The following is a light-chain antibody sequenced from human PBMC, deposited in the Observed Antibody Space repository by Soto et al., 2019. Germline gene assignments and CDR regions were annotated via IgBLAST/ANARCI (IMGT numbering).Light chain of an antibody. CDR2: GTS. CDR3: QQRGKWPPIT. Sequence: EIVMTQAPATLSLSPWERLTLSCRFSQSINDNLAWYQQKPGQAPRIRIYGTSIRSTGIPARFSGSGSGTDFTLTISSIEPEDFAVYYCQQRGKWPPITFGQGTRLEIK. CDR1: QSINDN. V-gene: IGKV3-11*01. J-gene: IGKJ5*01.